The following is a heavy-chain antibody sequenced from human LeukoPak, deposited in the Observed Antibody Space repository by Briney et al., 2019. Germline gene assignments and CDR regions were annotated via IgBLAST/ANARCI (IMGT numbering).Heavy chain of an antibody. Sequence: EASVKVSCKASGGTFSSYAISWVRQAPGQGLEWMGGIIPIFGTANYAQKFQGRVTITADKSTSTAYMELSSLRSEDTAVYYCARSLYSSGWLADYWGQGTLVTVSS. CDR1: GGTFSSYA. CDR2: IIPIFGTA. J-gene: IGHJ4*02. CDR3: ARSLYSSGWLADY. V-gene: IGHV1-69*06. D-gene: IGHD6-19*01.